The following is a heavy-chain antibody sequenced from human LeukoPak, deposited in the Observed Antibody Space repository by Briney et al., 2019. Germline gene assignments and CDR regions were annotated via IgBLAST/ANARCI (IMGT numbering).Heavy chain of an antibody. CDR3: AQQLGRIGPSDP. CDR2: INHSGST. J-gene: IGHJ5*02. D-gene: IGHD6-13*01. Sequence: SETLSLTCAVYGGSFSGYYWSWTRQPPGKGLEWIGEINHSGSTNYNPSLKSRVTISVDTSKNQFSLKLSSVTAADTAVYYCAQQLGRIGPSDPWGQGTLVTVSS. CDR1: GGSFSGYY. V-gene: IGHV4-34*01.